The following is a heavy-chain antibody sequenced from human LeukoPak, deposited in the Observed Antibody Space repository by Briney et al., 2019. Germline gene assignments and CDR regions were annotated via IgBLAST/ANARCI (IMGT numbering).Heavy chain of an antibody. D-gene: IGHD6-13*01. CDR1: GYRFTAHF. J-gene: IGHJ4*02. CDR2: INPNDGGT. CDR3: ARGGVPGQQLDY. V-gene: IGHV1-2*02. Sequence: ASVKLSCKTSGYRFTAHFMYWVRQAPGQGLEWMGWINPNDGGTNYAQKFQGGVTLTRDTTFTTTYMDVTRLTSDDTAVYYCARGGVPGQQLDYWGPGTLVTVSS.